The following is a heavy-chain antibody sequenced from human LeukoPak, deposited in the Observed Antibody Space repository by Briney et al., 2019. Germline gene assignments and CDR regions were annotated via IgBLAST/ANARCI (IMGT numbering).Heavy chain of an antibody. J-gene: IGHJ4*02. CDR2: ISSSGTTI. V-gene: IGHV3-11*01. CDR1: GFTFSEYY. Sequence: GGSLRLSCAASGFTFSEYYMSWIRQAPGKGLEWVGFISSSGTTIYYADFVKGRFTISRGSAKKSLYLQMSSLRAEDTAVYYCARDHYFASGSYRADFDYWGQGTLVTVSS. D-gene: IGHD3-10*01. CDR3: ARDHYFASGSYRADFDY.